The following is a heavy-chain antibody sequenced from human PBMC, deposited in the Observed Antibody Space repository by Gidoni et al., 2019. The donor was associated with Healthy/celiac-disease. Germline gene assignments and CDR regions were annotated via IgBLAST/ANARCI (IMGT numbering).Heavy chain of an antibody. CDR3: AHSASYFDWFNTHYFDY. CDR1: GFSLSTSGVG. V-gene: IGHV2-5*02. Sequence: QITLKESGPTLVKPTQTLTLTCTFSGFSLSTSGVGVGWIRQPPGKALEWLALIYWDDDKRYSPSLKSRLTITKDTSKNQVVLTMTNMDPVDTATYYCAHSASYFDWFNTHYFDYWGQGTLVTVSS. D-gene: IGHD3-9*01. CDR2: IYWDDDK. J-gene: IGHJ4*02.